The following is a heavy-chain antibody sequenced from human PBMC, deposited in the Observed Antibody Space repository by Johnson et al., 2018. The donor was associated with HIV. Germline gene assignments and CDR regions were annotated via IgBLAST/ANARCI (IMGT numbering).Heavy chain of an antibody. V-gene: IGHV3-7*01. CDR3: ARATYPNFWGGSSPSHAFHV. CDR1: GFTVSSNY. Sequence: VQLVESGGGLVQPGGSLRLSCAASGFTVSSNYMSWVRQAPEKGLEWVSLIWYDGSSKYYVDSVKGRFTISRDNAKNSLYLQMNSLRAEDTAVYYCARATYPNFWGGSSPSHAFHVWGQGTMVTVSS. CDR2: IWYDGSSK. J-gene: IGHJ3*01. D-gene: IGHD3-3*01.